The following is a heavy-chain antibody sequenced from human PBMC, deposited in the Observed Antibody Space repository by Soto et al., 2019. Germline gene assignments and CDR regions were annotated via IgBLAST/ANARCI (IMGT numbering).Heavy chain of an antibody. CDR3: ARNSADYERSGYSRLGWYFDL. CDR2: IIPIFGTA. D-gene: IGHD3-22*01. Sequence: VQLVQSGAEVQTPGSSVKVSCKASGGTFSRYAISWVRQAPGHGLEWLGGIIPIFGTANYAQTFQGSVTMTADESTSTADMELSSRRSEDTAVYYCARNSADYERSGYSRLGWYFDLWGRGTLVTVAS. CDR1: GGTFSRYA. J-gene: IGHJ2*01. V-gene: IGHV1-69*01.